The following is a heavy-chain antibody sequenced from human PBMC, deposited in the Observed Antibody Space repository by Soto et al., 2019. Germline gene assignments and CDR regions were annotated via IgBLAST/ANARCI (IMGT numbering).Heavy chain of an antibody. CDR1: GFTFSSYA. V-gene: IGHV3-23*01. CDR3: AKDRAPNYYDSSGSFDY. J-gene: IGHJ4*02. Sequence: LRLSCAASGFTFSSYAMSWVLQAPGKGLEWVSAISGSGGSTYYADSVKGRFTISRDNSKNTLYLQMNSLRAEDTAVYYCAKDRAPNYYDSSGSFDYWGQGTLVTVSS. D-gene: IGHD3-22*01. CDR2: ISGSGGST.